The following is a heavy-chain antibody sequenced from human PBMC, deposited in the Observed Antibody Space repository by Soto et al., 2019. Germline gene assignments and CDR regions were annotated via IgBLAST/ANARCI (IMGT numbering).Heavy chain of an antibody. D-gene: IGHD3-10*01. V-gene: IGHV4-34*01. CDR2: INHSGST. CDR3: ARGFFFGESYYFDY. J-gene: IGHJ4*02. CDR1: GGSFSGYY. Sequence: SETLSLTCAVYGGSFSGYYWSWIRQPPGKGLEWIGGINHSGSTNYNPSLKSRVTISVDTSKNQFSLKLSSVTAADTAVYYCARGFFFGESYYFDYWGQGTLVTVSS.